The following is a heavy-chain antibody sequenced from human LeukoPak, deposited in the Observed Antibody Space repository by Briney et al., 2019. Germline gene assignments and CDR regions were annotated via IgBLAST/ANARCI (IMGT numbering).Heavy chain of an antibody. V-gene: IGHV3-23*01. D-gene: IGHD2-2*01. J-gene: IGHJ3*02. CDR3: AAIATSNDAFDM. CDR1: GFTFSSYV. Sequence: GGSLRLSCAASGFTFSSYVMSWVRQAPGKGLEWVSAISGSGGSTYYAASVKGRFTISRDNSKDTLYLQMNSLRAEDTAVYYCAAIATSNDAFDMWGQGTMVTVSS. CDR2: ISGSGGST.